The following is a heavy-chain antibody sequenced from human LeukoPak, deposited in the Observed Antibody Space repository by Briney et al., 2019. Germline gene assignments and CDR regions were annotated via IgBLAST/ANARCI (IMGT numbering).Heavy chain of an antibody. J-gene: IGHJ4*02. V-gene: IGHV3-74*01. CDR1: GFTFSSYW. CDR3: ARVLVVTPDY. Sequence: GGSLRLSCAASGFTFSSYWMHWVRQAPGKGLMWVSRINSDGSSTSYADSVKGRFTISRDNAKNTLYLQMNSLRAEDTAVYYCARVLVVTPDYWGQGTLVTVSS. CDR2: INSDGSST. D-gene: IGHD4-23*01.